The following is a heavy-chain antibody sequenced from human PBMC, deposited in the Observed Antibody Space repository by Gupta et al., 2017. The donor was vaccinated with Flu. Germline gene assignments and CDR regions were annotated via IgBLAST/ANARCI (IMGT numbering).Heavy chain of an antibody. CDR3: VRLTPCGGDCYYFQH. CDR2: ILPVIGAT. V-gene: IGHV1-69*01. CDR1: GDTFSSNT. J-gene: IGHJ1*01. D-gene: IGHD2-21*02. Sequence: GAEVKKSGSSVKVSCKASGDTFSSNTFSWVRQAPGQGLEWMGGILPVIGATNYAQEFQGRVTITADEATSTVYMEVSSLKSDDTAVYYCVRLTPCGGDCYYFQHWGQGTLVTVPS.